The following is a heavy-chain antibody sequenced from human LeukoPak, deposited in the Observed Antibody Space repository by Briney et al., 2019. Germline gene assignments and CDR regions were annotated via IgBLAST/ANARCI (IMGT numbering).Heavy chain of an antibody. CDR1: GYTFTTHW. V-gene: IGHV5-51*01. CDR3: ARHYVVVAATRDYYGMDV. J-gene: IGHJ6*02. D-gene: IGHD2-15*01. Sequence: GESLKISCKGSGYTFTTHWIGWVRQMPGKGLEWMAIIYPGDSDIRYSPSFQGQVSISVDRSINTAYLQWSSLEASDTAMYYCARHYVVVAATRDYYGMDVWGQGTTVTVSS. CDR2: IYPGDSDI.